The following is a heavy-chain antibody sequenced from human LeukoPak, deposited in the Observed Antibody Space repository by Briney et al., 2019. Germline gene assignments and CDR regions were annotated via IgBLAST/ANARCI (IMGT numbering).Heavy chain of an antibody. V-gene: IGHV4-59*12. Sequence: SETLSLTCTVSGVSISSYYWSWIRQPPGKGLEWIGYIYYSVTTNYNPSLKSRVTMSVDTSKNQFSLKLSSVTAADTAVYYCAREGIAAAGRCFDYWGQGTLVTVSS. D-gene: IGHD6-13*01. CDR1: GVSISSYY. J-gene: IGHJ4*02. CDR3: AREGIAAAGRCFDY. CDR2: IYYSVTT.